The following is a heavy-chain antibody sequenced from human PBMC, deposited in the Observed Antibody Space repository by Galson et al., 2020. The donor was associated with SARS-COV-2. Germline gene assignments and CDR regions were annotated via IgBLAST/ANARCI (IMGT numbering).Heavy chain of an antibody. CDR1: GGSISRGDYY. J-gene: IGHJ4*02. CDR2: IYHSGST. Sequence: ASETLSLTCTVSGGSISRGDYYWSWIRQSPGKGLEWIGYIYHSGSTFYNPSLLSRVTISIETSRNQFSRELGSVTAADTAGYCWAGGGGWLHSVDYWGQGARVTVSS. D-gene: IGHD5-12*01. CDR3: AGGGGWLHSVDY. V-gene: IGHV4-30-4*01.